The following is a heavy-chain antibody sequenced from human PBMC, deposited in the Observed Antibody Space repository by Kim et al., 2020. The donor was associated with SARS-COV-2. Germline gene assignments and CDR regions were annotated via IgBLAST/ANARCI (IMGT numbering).Heavy chain of an antibody. V-gene: IGHV4-39*02. CDR3: AREAVRGWHHFDH. D-gene: IGHD6-19*01. CDR2: ISHSGST. Sequence: SETLSLTCTVFGRSISSVGYYWAWIRQAPGKGLEWIGSISHSGSTNYTPSLKSRVTISADTSKNQVSLKLTYVTAADTAVSYCAREAVRGWHHFDHWGQG. CDR1: GRSISSVGYY. J-gene: IGHJ4*02.